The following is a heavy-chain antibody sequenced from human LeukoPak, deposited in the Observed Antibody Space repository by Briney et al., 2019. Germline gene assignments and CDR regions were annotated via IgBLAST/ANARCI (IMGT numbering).Heavy chain of an antibody. V-gene: IGHV1-2*02. Sequence: ASVKVSCKGSGYTFSSYGISWVRQAPGQGLEWMGWINPNSGGTNYAQKFQGRITMTRDTSISTAYMELSRLRSDDTAVYYCARDPSYYGSGSLDYWGQGTLVTVSS. CDR2: INPNSGGT. CDR1: GYTFSSYG. J-gene: IGHJ4*02. D-gene: IGHD3-10*01. CDR3: ARDPSYYGSGSLDY.